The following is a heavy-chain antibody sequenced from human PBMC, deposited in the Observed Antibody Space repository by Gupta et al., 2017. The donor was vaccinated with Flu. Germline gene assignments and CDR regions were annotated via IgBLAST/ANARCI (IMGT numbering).Heavy chain of an antibody. D-gene: IGHD3-9*01. Sequence: QVQLVESGGGLVQAGGSLSLSCAASGLPFLDHYINWIRQAPGKGLEWIANIHFTKDYTTYSDSVRGRFTISRDNAKYSLYLQMNSLTADDAAVYYCARDRPIDWRVDCWGQGNLVTVSS. CDR1: GLPFLDHY. CDR2: IHFTKDYT. CDR3: ARDRPIDWRVDC. J-gene: IGHJ4*02. V-gene: IGHV3-11*05.